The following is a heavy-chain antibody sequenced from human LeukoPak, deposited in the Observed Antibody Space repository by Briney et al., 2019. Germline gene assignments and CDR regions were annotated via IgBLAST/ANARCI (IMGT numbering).Heavy chain of an antibody. Sequence: SETLSLTCTVSGGSISSGDNYWSWIRQPPGKGLEWIGYIYYSGSTYYNPSLKSRVTISVDTSKNQFSLKLSSMCAADTAVYYCARGDLYSSSWYNWGQGTLVTVSS. CDR1: GGSISSGDNY. D-gene: IGHD6-13*01. J-gene: IGHJ4*02. CDR3: ARGDLYSSSWYN. CDR2: IYYSGST. V-gene: IGHV4-30-4*08.